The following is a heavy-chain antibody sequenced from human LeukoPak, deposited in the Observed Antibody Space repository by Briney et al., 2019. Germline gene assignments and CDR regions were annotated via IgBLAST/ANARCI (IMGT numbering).Heavy chain of an antibody. V-gene: IGHV3-48*01. CDR2: ISSSSSTI. CDR3: ARDVRGYYYDSSGYFP. CDR1: GFTFSSYS. D-gene: IGHD3-22*01. Sequence: GGSLRLSCAASGFTFSSYSMNWVRQAPGKGLEWVSYISSSSSTIYYADSVKGRFTISRDNAKNSLYLQMNSLRAEDTAVYYCARDVRGYYYDSSGYFPWGQGTLVTVSS. J-gene: IGHJ5*02.